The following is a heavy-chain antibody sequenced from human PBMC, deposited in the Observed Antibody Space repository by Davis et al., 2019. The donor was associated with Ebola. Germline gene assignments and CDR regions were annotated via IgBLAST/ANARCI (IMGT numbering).Heavy chain of an antibody. CDR1: GYSINRGFT. CDR3: ARIPSSSTFYFDP. V-gene: IGHV4-38-2*02. D-gene: IGHD2-2*01. J-gene: IGHJ4*02. Sequence: SETLSLTCTVSGYSINRGFTWGWIRQPPGKGLEWIGSIYYSGSTHYNPSLNSRITMSMDKSKNQFSLRLTSVTAADTAMYFCARIPSSSTFYFDPWGQGIPVTVSS. CDR2: IYYSGST.